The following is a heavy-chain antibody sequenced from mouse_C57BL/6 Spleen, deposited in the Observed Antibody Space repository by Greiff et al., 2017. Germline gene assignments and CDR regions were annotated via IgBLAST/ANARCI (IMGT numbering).Heavy chain of an antibody. D-gene: IGHD3-3*01. J-gene: IGHJ4*01. CDR1: GYTFTSYW. CDR3: ARGGRNAMDY. CDR2: IVPNSGGT. V-gene: IGHV1-72*01. Sequence: VQLQQPGAELVKPGASVKLSCKASGYTFTSYWMHWVKQRPGRGLEWFGRIVPNSGGTKYNEKFKSKATLTVDKPSSTAYMQLSSLTSEDSAVYYCARGGRNAMDYWGQGTSVTVSS.